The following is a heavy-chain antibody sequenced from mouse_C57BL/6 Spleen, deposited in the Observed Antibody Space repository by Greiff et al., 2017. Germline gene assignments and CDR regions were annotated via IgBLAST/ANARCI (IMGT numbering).Heavy chain of an antibody. CDR2: IRSKSNNYAT. CDR3: VRPLRGFYYAMDY. V-gene: IGHV10-1*01. J-gene: IGHJ4*01. CDR1: GFSFNTYA. Sequence: DVQLQESGGGLVQPKGSLKLSCAASGFSFNTYAMNWVRQAPGKGLEWVARIRSKSNNYATYYADSVKDRFTISRDDSESMLYLQINNLKAEDTAMYYCVRPLRGFYYAMDYWGQGTSVTVSS. D-gene: IGHD1-1*01.